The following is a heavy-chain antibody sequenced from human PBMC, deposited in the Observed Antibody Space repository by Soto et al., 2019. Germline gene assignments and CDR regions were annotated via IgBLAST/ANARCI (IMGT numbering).Heavy chain of an antibody. J-gene: IGHJ5*02. CDR2: ISDSGSSI. Sequence: GGSLRLSCAASGFTFSDYYMNWIRQAPGEGLEWVSYISDSGSSIFYADSVKGRFTISRDSARKSLYLHMSSLRVEDTAVYYCARDTAFINSGFFDAWGQGTPVTVSS. V-gene: IGHV3-11*01. D-gene: IGHD3-22*01. CDR1: GFTFSDYY. CDR3: ARDTAFINSGFFDA.